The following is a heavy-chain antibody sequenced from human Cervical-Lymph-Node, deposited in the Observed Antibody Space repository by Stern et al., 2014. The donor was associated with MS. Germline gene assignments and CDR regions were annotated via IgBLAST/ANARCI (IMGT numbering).Heavy chain of an antibody. CDR1: GGTFSSSYA. CDR3: ARGIVTNRPAATLHNLFDP. D-gene: IGHD2-15*01. V-gene: IGHV1-69*09. CDR2: IIPMIGLA. Sequence: QVQLVQSGAEVKKPGSSVNVSCKASGGTFSSSYAVSWVRQAPGQGLEWMGRIIPMIGLANYAQKFQTRFTITADKSSSTVYMKLSSLTSEETALYYCARGIVTNRPAATLHNLFDPWGQGTLVTVSS. J-gene: IGHJ5*02.